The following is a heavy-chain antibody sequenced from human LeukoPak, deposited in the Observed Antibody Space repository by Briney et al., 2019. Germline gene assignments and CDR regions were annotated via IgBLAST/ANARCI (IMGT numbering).Heavy chain of an antibody. CDR3: ARNLHAGSPFDY. V-gene: IGHV4-59*11. Sequence: SETLSLTCTVSGGSISSHYWSGIRQPPGRGLEWVGYIYYSGSTNYNPSLKSRVTISVDTSKNQFSLKLSSVTAADTAVYYCARNLHAGSPFDYWGQGTLVTVYS. CDR1: GGSISSHY. CDR2: IYYSGST. D-gene: IGHD1-1*01. J-gene: IGHJ4*02.